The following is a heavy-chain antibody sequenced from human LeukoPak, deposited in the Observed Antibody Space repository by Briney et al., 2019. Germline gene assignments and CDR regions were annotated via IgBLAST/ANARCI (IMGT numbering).Heavy chain of an antibody. J-gene: IGHJ4*02. CDR3: ARGLFRIAAAVTVDY. D-gene: IGHD6-13*01. Sequence: GGSLRLSCVVSGFTFSNYSMNRVRQAPGKGLEWISYISTTTGSIYYADSVKDRFTLSIDNAKNSLYLQMDSLRDDDTAMYYCARGLFRIAAAVTVDYWGQGTLVTVSS. V-gene: IGHV3-48*02. CDR1: GFTFSNYS. CDR2: ISTTTGSI.